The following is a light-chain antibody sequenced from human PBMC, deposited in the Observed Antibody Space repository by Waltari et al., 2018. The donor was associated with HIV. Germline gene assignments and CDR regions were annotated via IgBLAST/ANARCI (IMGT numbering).Light chain of an antibody. J-gene: IGKJ1*01. Sequence: VMTQSPATVSVSPGGGATLSCRASQSIYTNLVWYQKKPGQAPRLLIYDASTRATGIPARFSGSGSGTEFTLTISSLQSEDSAIYYCQQYNNWPRTFGQGTKVEIK. CDR2: DAS. CDR3: QQYNNWPRT. CDR1: QSIYTN. V-gene: IGKV3-15*01.